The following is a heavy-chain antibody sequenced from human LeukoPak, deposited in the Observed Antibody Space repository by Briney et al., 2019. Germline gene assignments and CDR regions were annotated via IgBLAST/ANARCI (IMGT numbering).Heavy chain of an antibody. CDR3: ARVAYDSSGYPFDY. CDR2: ISYDGSNK. CDR1: GFTFRSYA. D-gene: IGHD3-22*01. Sequence: GGSLRLSCAASGFTFRSYAMHWVRQAPGKGLEWVAVISYDGSNKYYADSVKGRFTISRDNSKNTLYLQMNSLRAEDTAVYYCARVAYDSSGYPFDYWGQGTLVTVSS. V-gene: IGHV3-30-3*01. J-gene: IGHJ4*02.